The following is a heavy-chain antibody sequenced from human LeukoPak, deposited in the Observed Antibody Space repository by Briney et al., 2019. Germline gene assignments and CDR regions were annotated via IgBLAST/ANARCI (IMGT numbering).Heavy chain of an antibody. V-gene: IGHV1-3*01. CDR3: ARAANYYYYYGMDV. Sequence: ASVKVSCKASGYTFTAYAMHWVRQAPGQRLEWMGWINAGNGNTKYSQKFQARVTITRDTSASTAYMDLSSLRSEDTAVYYCARAANYYYYYGMDVWGQGTTVTVSS. CDR1: GYTFTAYA. CDR2: INAGNGNT. J-gene: IGHJ6*02.